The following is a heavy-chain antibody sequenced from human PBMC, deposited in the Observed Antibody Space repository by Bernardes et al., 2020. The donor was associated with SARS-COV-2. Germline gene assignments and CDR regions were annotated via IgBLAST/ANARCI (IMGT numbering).Heavy chain of an antibody. V-gene: IGHV3-48*01. CDR1: GFTFSSYS. Sequence: GSLRLSCAASGFTFSSYSMNWVRQAPGKGLEWVSYISSSSSTIYYADSVKGRFTISRDNAKNSLYLQMNSLRAEDTAVYYCATPYYDSSGYYYGAFDIWGQGTMVTVSS. J-gene: IGHJ3*02. CDR3: ATPYYDSSGYYYGAFDI. D-gene: IGHD3-22*01. CDR2: ISSSSSTI.